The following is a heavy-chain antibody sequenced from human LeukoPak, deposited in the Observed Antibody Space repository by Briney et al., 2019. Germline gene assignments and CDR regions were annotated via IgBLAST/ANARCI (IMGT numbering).Heavy chain of an antibody. J-gene: IGHJ5*02. CDR2: VYASGTT. CDR1: GDSITSYS. Sequence: SETLSLTCSVSGDSITSYSWSWIRQPAGKGLEWIGRVYASGTTNYNPSLESRVTISRDKFQNQFSLTLRSVTAGDTAVYYCARDRSRKFVGWFDPWGQGVLVTVSS. D-gene: IGHD1-14*01. CDR3: ARDRSRKFVGWFDP. V-gene: IGHV4-4*07.